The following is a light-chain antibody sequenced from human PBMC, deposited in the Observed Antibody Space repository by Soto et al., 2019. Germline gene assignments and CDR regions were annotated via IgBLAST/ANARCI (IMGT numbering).Light chain of an antibody. Sequence: DIQMTQSPSTLSASVGDRVTITCRASQSISSWLAWYQQKPGKAPKLLIYDASSLESGVPSRFSGSGSGTEFPPTIRSLQPDDFATYYCQQYNSALTFGGGTKVEIK. V-gene: IGKV1-5*01. CDR1: QSISSW. CDR3: QQYNSALT. CDR2: DAS. J-gene: IGKJ4*01.